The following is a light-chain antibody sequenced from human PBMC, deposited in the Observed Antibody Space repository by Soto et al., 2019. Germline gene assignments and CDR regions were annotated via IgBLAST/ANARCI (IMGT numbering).Light chain of an antibody. CDR2: GAS. J-gene: IGKJ5*01. V-gene: IGKV3-11*01. CDR3: QQRSNWPSIA. Sequence: EIVLTQSPDTLSLSPGERATLSCRASQSVSNYLAWYQQKPGQAPRLLIYGASNRATGIPARFSGSGSGTDFSLTISSLEPEDFAVYYCQQRSNWPSIAFGQGTRLEIK. CDR1: QSVSNY.